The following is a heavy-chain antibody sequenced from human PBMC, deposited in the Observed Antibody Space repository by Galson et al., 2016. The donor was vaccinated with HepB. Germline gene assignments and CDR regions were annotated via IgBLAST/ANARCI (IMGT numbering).Heavy chain of an antibody. V-gene: IGHV1-46*01. J-gene: IGHJ3*02. Sequence: SVKVSCKASGYTFTSFYLHWVRQAPGQGLEWMGVINPNGGRPSYAQKFQGRVAMTGDESTRTVYMELSSLVSEDTAVYYCARMKDSGDYSGLGAFDMWGQGTMVTVSS. CDR1: GYTFTSFY. D-gene: IGHD2-21*02. CDR2: INPNGGRP. CDR3: ARMKDSGDYSGLGAFDM.